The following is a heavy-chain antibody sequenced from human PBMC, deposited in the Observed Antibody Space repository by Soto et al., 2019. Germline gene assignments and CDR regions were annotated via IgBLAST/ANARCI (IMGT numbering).Heavy chain of an antibody. CDR2: INPSGGST. D-gene: IGHD3-3*01. CDR3: ASTIFGVAPDYYGMDV. CDR1: GYTFTSYY. V-gene: IGHV1-46*01. J-gene: IGHJ6*02. Sequence: ASVKVSCKASGYTFTSYYMHWVRQAPGQGLEWMGIINPSGGSTSYAQKFQGRVTMTRGTSTSTVYMELSSLRSEDTAVYYCASTIFGVAPDYYGMDVWGQETTVTVSS.